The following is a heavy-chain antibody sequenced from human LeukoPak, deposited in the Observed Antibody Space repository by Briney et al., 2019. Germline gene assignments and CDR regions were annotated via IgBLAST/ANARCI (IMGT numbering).Heavy chain of an antibody. J-gene: IGHJ4*02. Sequence: RGCLRLPCAASGFTFSIYVMSWVRQGPGRGLEWVSGICGSGGSTYYADSVKGRFTISRDNSKNTLYLQMNSLRADDTDVYYCAKEVDSANYWGQGTLVTVSS. CDR1: GFTFSIYV. CDR2: ICGSGGST. V-gene: IGHV3-23*01. D-gene: IGHD3/OR15-3a*01. CDR3: AKEVDSANY.